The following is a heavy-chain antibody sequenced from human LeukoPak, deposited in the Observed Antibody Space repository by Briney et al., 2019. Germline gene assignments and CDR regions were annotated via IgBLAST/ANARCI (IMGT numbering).Heavy chain of an antibody. CDR3: ASLSGTQNSDY. CDR1: GGSISSGGYS. D-gene: IGHD2-2*01. CDR2: MYYSGST. Sequence: KPSETLSLTCAVSGGSISSGGYSWSWIRQPPGKGLEWIGYMYYSGSTYYNPSLKSRVTISVDTSKNQFSLKLSSVTAADTAVYYCASLSGTQNSDYWGQGTLVTVSS. J-gene: IGHJ4*02. V-gene: IGHV4-30-4*07.